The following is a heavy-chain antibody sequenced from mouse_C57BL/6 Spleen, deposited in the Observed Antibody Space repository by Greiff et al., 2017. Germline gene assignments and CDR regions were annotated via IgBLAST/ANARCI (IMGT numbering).Heavy chain of an antibody. J-gene: IGHJ4*01. Sequence: QVQLQQSGAELVKPGASVKLSCKASGYTFTSYCMHWVKQRPGQGLEWIGMIHPNSGSTNYNEKFKSKATLTVDKSSSTAYMQLSSLTSEDSAVYYCARSYYGSKNDALDYWGQGTTVTVSS. D-gene: IGHD1-1*01. CDR2: IHPNSGST. V-gene: IGHV1-64*01. CDR1: GYTFTSYC. CDR3: ARSYYGSKNDALDY.